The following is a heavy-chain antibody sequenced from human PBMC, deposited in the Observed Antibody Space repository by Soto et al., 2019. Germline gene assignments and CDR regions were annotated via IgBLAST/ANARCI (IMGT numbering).Heavy chain of an antibody. V-gene: IGHV3-43D*04. CDR1: GFTFDDYA. CDR3: AKDIMSTAYYYYGMDV. Sequence: GGSLRLSCAASGFTFDDYAMHWVRQAPGKGLEWVSLISWDGGSTYYADSVKSRFTISRDNSKNSLYLQMNSLRAEDTALYYCAKDIMSTAYYYYGMDVWGQGTTVTV. D-gene: IGHD2-8*01. J-gene: IGHJ6*02. CDR2: ISWDGGST.